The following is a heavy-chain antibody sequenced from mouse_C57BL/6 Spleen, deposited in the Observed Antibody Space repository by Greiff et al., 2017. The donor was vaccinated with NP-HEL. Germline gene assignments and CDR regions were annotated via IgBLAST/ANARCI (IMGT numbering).Heavy chain of an antibody. CDR3: ARRCILDY. CDR1: GYTFTSYW. Sequence: VQLQQPGAELVKPGASVKLSCKASGYTFTSYWMQWVKQRPGQGLEWIGEIDPSDSYTNYNQKFKGKATLTVDTSSSTAYMQLSSLTSDDSAVYYCARRCILDYWGQGTTLTVSS. V-gene: IGHV1-50*01. J-gene: IGHJ2*01. CDR2: IDPSDSYT.